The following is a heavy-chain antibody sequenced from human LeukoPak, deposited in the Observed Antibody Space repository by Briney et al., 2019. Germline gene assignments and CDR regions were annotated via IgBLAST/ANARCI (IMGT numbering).Heavy chain of an antibody. CDR1: GFTFSSAS. CDR3: ANIFGGNSHRSDY. CDR2: IKTKTDGGTT. J-gene: IGHJ4*02. V-gene: IGHV3-15*01. D-gene: IGHD4-23*01. Sequence: GGSLRLSCAASGFTFSSASMSWVCQAPGQGLEWLGRIKTKTDGGTTDYAAPVKGRFTISRDDSKDTLYLQMNSLKSDDTAVYYCANIFGGNSHRSDYWGQGTLVTVSS.